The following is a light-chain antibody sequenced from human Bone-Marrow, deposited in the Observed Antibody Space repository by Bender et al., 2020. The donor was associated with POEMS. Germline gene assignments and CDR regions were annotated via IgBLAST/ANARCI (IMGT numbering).Light chain of an antibody. J-gene: IGLJ3*02. Sequence: QSALTQPASVSGSPGQSITISCTGTSSDVGSYNLVSWYQRHPDKAPKLILYEGSQRPSGFSHRFSGSKSGNAASLTISGLQPEDEADYYCCSYAGTSTLVFGGGTTLTVL. CDR1: SSDVGSYNL. CDR3: CSYAGTSTLV. V-gene: IGLV2-23*01. CDR2: EGS.